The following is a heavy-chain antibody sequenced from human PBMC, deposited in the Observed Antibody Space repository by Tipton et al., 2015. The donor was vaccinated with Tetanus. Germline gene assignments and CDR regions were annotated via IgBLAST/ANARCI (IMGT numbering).Heavy chain of an antibody. J-gene: IGHJ3*02. Sequence: TLSLTCSLSGGSISNSEYYWTWIRQPPGRGLEWIGYVHYSGSTNYSPSLRSRVTLSVDTSKNQFSLKLSSVTAADTAVYYCARIGWLQQNKPAFDIWGQRTVATVSS. CDR2: VHYSGST. CDR1: GGSISNSEYY. CDR3: ARIGWLQQNKPAFDI. D-gene: IGHD6-19*01. V-gene: IGHV4-61*08.